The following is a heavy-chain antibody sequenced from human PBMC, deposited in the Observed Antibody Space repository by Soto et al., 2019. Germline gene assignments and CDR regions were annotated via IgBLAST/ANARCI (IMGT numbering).Heavy chain of an antibody. CDR3: ATGGKPLIWFDP. J-gene: IGHJ5*02. CDR1: GFTFSSYS. V-gene: IGHV3-48*02. CDR2: ISSSSSTI. Sequence: EVQLVESGGGLVQPGGSLRLSCAASGFTFSSYSMNWVRQAPGKGLEWVSYISSSSSTIYYADSVKGRFTISRDNAKHSLYLQMNSLSDEDTAVYYCATGGKPLIWFDPWGQGTLVAVSS. D-gene: IGHD2-8*01.